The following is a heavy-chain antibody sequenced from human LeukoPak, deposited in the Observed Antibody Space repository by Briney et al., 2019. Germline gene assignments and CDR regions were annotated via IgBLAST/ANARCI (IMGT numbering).Heavy chain of an antibody. CDR3: ARDGSYKLDY. D-gene: IGHD1-26*01. Sequence: GGSLRLSCAASGLTFSSAWMHWVRQTPGKRRVWISRIRSDGTATYADSVRGRFTISRDNAKNTLYLQMNNLRADDTGIYYCARDGSYKLDYWGQGDPVTVSS. J-gene: IGHJ4*02. CDR2: IRSDGTA. CDR1: GLTFSSAW. V-gene: IGHV3-74*01.